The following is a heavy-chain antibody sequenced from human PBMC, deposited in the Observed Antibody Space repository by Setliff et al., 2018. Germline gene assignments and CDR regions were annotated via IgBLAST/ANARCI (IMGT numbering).Heavy chain of an antibody. CDR3: ARARSNSGWYGFFDY. CDR2: ICYTGTST. CDR1: GDSINSGGVC. D-gene: IGHD6-19*01. V-gene: IGHV4-30-4*08. J-gene: IGHJ4*02. Sequence: SETLSLTCTVSGDSINSGGVCWTWIRQPPGRDLEWIGYICYTGTSTYYNPSVESRLSISVDRSMNQFSLRLNSVTAADTAVYYCARARSNSGWYGFFDYWGQGALVTGSA.